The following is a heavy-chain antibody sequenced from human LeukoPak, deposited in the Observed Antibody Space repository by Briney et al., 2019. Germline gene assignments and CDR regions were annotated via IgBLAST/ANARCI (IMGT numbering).Heavy chain of an antibody. J-gene: IGHJ6*02. V-gene: IGHV1-69*13. D-gene: IGHD3-10*01. CDR1: GGTFSSYA. CDR2: IIPIFGTA. CDR3: AREFESYYYGSGSYYYGMDV. Sequence: SVKVSCTASGGTFSSYAISWVRQAPGQGLEWMGGIIPIFGTANCAQKFQGRVTITADESTSTAYMELSSLRSEDTAVYYCAREFESYYYGSGSYYYGMDVWGQGTTVTVSS.